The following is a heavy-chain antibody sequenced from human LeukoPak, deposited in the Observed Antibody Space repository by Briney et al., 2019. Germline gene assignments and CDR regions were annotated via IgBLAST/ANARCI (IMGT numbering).Heavy chain of an antibody. Sequence: ASVKVSCRASGYTFTAYYIHWLRQAPGQGLGWMGRINPNSDYTDYAQNFQGRVTMTRDTSISTAYMEVRRLRSDDTAVYYCARVSYGNDATPFDYWGQGTLVTVSS. CDR1: GYTFTAYY. CDR3: ARVSYGNDATPFDY. J-gene: IGHJ4*02. V-gene: IGHV1-2*06. D-gene: IGHD3-16*01. CDR2: INPNSDYT.